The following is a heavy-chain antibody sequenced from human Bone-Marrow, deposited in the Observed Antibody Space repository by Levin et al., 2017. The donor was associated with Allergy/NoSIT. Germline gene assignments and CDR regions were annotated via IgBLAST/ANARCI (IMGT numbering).Heavy chain of an antibody. Sequence: VASVKVSCAASEFTVRTNYMSWVRQASGKGLEWVSVIYGGNSTYYADSVKGRFTVSRDTSHNTVYLQMRSLSAEDTGVYYCATARIPTPGYFDYWGQGVLVTVSP. CDR3: ATARIPTPGYFDY. V-gene: IGHV3-53*01. CDR1: EFTVRTNY. J-gene: IGHJ4*02. CDR2: IYGGNST. D-gene: IGHD2-15*01.